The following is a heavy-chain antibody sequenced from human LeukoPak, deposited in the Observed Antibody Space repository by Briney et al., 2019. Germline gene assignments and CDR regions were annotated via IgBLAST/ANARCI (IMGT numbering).Heavy chain of an antibody. D-gene: IGHD4-17*01. CDR1: GFTVSSKY. V-gene: IGHV3-23*01. CDR2: ISGGGSYT. J-gene: IGHJ4*02. CDR3: AKDSRGTTTTIYYFDC. Sequence: GGSLRLSCAASGFTVSSKYMSWVRQAPGKGLEWVSGISGGGSYTYYADSVKGRFTISRDNSKNTLSLQMNSLRAEDTAVYYCAKDSRGTTTTIYYFDCWGQGTLVTVSS.